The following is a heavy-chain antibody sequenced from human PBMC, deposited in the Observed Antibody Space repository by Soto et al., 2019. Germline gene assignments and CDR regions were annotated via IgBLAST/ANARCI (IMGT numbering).Heavy chain of an antibody. Sequence: PGESLSLSCAAYGFTFSSYAMSWVRQAPGKGLEWVAVLSYDGRDKYYADSVKGRFTISRDNSKNTLYLQMDSLRTEDTGVYYCAKDLDVAAAGYYFDFWGQGALVTVSS. CDR1: GFTFSSYA. V-gene: IGHV3-30*18. J-gene: IGHJ4*02. CDR3: AKDLDVAAAGYYFDF. D-gene: IGHD6-13*01. CDR2: LSYDGRDK.